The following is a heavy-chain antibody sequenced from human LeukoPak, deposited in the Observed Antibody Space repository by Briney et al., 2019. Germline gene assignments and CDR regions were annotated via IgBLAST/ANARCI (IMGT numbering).Heavy chain of an antibody. V-gene: IGHV3-21*01. CDR2: ISSSGTYT. Sequence: GGSLRLSCAAPESTFSSYGMNWVRQAPGKGLELVSRISSSGTYTDYTDSVKGRFTISRDNAKNSLYLQMNSLRAEDTALYFCARGVGYCSSSRCSPGYYMDVWGQGTTVTVFS. D-gene: IGHD2-15*01. CDR3: ARGVGYCSSSRCSPGYYMDV. CDR1: ESTFSSYG. J-gene: IGHJ6*03.